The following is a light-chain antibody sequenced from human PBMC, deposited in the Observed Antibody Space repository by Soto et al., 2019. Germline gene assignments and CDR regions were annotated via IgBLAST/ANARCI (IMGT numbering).Light chain of an antibody. CDR3: QQYDNCPPIT. Sequence: EIVMTQSPATLSVSPGERATLSCRASQSVNSHLAWYQQKPGQAPRLLIYGAYYRATGIPARFSASGSGTDFTLTISILQSEDFAVYYCQQYDNCPPITFGPGTTVDIK. CDR1: QSVNSH. J-gene: IGKJ3*01. CDR2: GAY. V-gene: IGKV3-15*01.